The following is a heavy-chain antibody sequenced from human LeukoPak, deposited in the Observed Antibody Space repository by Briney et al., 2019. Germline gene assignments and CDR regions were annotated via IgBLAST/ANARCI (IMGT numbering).Heavy chain of an antibody. Sequence: GGSLRLSCAASGFTFSSYEMNWVRQAPGKGLEWVSYISSSGSTIYYADSVKGRFTISRDNAKNSLYLQMNSLRAEDTAVYYCAREMATIDAFDIWGQGTMVTVSS. CDR1: GFTFSSYE. D-gene: IGHD5-24*01. V-gene: IGHV3-48*03. J-gene: IGHJ3*02. CDR2: ISSSGSTI. CDR3: AREMATIDAFDI.